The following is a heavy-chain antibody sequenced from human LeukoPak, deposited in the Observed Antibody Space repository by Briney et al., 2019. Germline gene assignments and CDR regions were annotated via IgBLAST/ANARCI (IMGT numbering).Heavy chain of an antibody. CDR1: SGSISSYY. Sequence: PSETLSLTCTVSSGSISSYYCSWSRQPPGKGLEWIGYIYYSGSTNYNPSLKSRVTISVDTSKNQFSLKLSSVTAADTAAYYCASGKTYYGRSRDAFDIWGQGTMVTVSS. V-gene: IGHV4-59*01. J-gene: IGHJ3*02. CDR3: ASGKTYYGRSRDAFDI. CDR2: IYYSGST. D-gene: IGHD3-10*01.